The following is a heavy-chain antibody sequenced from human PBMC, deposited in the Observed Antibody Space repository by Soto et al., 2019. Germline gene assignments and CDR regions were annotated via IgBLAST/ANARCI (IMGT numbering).Heavy chain of an antibody. V-gene: IGHV3-33*01. CDR2: IWYDGSNK. Sequence: GGSLRLSCAASGFTFSSYGMHWVRQAPGKGLEWVAVIWYDGSNKYYADSVKGRFTISRDNSKNTLYLQMNSLRAEDTAVYYCARDGGLPSSWLRNWFDPWGQGTLVTVSS. CDR1: GFTFSSYG. J-gene: IGHJ5*02. D-gene: IGHD6-13*01. CDR3: ARDGGLPSSWLRNWFDP.